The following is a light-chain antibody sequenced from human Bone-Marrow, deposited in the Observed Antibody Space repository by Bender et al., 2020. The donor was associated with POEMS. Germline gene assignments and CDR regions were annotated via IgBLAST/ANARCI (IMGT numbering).Light chain of an antibody. Sequence: QSALTQPRSVSGSPGQSVTISCTGSSGDYVSWYQQHPGKAPKLLIYDVRHRPSGVPGRFSGSLSGNTASLTISGLQAEDEADYYCSSYTDTFTFVFGTGTKVTVL. V-gene: IGLV2-11*01. J-gene: IGLJ1*01. CDR2: DVR. CDR3: SSYTDTFTFV. CDR1: SGDY.